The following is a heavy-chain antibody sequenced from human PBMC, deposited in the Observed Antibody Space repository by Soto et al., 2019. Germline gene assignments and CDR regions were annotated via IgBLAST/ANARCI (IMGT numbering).Heavy chain of an antibody. D-gene: IGHD3-3*01. CDR2: INHSGST. Sequence: SETLSLTCAVYGGSFSGYYWGWIRQPPGKGLEWSGEINHSGSTNYNPSLNSRVTISVDTSKNQFSLKLRSVTAADTAVYYCVRGGSEYDFWSGYYYYYYGMDVWGQGTTVTVSS. J-gene: IGHJ6*02. CDR3: VRGGSEYDFWSGYYYYYYGMDV. V-gene: IGHV4-34*01. CDR1: GGSFSGYY.